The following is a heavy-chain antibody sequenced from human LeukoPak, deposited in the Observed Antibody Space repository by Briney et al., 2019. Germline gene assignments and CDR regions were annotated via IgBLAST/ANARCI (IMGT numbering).Heavy chain of an antibody. D-gene: IGHD3-22*01. CDR3: ARDSYYDSSGYRVNAFDI. V-gene: IGHV4-4*07. CDR2: IYTSGST. J-gene: IGHJ3*02. CDR1: GGSISSYY. Sequence: SETLSLTCTVSGGSISSYYWSWIRQPAGKGLEWIGRIYTSGSTNYNPSLKSRVTMSVDTSKNQFSLKLSSVTAADTAVYYCARDSYYDSSGYRVNAFDIWGQGTMVTVSS.